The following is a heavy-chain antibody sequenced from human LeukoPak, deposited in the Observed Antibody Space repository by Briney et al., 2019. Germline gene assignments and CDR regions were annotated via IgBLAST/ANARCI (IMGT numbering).Heavy chain of an antibody. V-gene: IGHV4-31*03. D-gene: IGHD3-3*01. J-gene: IGHJ5*02. Sequence: SQTLSLTCTVSGGSISSGGYYWSWIRQHPEKGLEWIGYIYYSGSTYYNPSLKSRVTISVDTSKNQFSLKLSSVTAADTAVYYCARGVRFSALDPWGQGTLVTVSS. CDR1: GGSISSGGYY. CDR2: IYYSGST. CDR3: ARGVRFSALDP.